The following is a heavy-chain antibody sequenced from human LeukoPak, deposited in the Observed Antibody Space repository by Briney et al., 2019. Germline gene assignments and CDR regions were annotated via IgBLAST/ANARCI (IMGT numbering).Heavy chain of an antibody. D-gene: IGHD3-22*01. V-gene: IGHV3-66*01. CDR1: GFTVSSNY. CDR2: IYSGGST. Sequence: GGSLRLSCVASGFTVSSNYVSWVRQAPGKGLEWVSIIYSGGSTYYADSVKGRFSISRDNSKNTLYLQMNSLRAEDTAVYYCATYDSSGYFSYWGQGTLVTVSS. J-gene: IGHJ4*02. CDR3: ATYDSSGYFSY.